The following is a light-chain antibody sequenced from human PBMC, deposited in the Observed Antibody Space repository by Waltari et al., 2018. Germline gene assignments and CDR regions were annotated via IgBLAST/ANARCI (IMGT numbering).Light chain of an antibody. CDR1: QSVLYNSNNKNF. CDR3: QQYYSTPYT. V-gene: IGKV4-1*01. Sequence: DIVMTQSPDFLAVSLGERATINCKSNQSVLYNSNNKNFLAWYQHKAGQPPKLLIYWASTRESGVPDRFSGSGSGTDFTLTISTLQAEDVAVYYCQQYYSTPYTFGQGTKLEIK. J-gene: IGKJ2*01. CDR2: WAS.